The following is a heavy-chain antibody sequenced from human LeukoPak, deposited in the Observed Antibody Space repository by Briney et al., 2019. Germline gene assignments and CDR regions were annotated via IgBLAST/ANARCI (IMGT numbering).Heavy chain of an antibody. CDR2: INPSGGST. Sequence: GASVKVSCKASGYTFTSYYMHWVRQAPGQGLEWMGIINPSGGSTSYAQKFQGRVTMTRDMSTSTVYMELSSLRSEDTAVYYCAREGGLGGSYGDAFDIWGQGTMVTVSS. J-gene: IGHJ3*02. D-gene: IGHD1-26*01. V-gene: IGHV1-46*01. CDR3: AREGGLGGSYGDAFDI. CDR1: GYTFTSYY.